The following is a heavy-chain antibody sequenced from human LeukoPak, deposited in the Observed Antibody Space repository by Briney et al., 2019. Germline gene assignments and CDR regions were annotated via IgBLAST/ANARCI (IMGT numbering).Heavy chain of an antibody. CDR3: ARDGCSSTSCPPWNYYYYMDV. CDR2: INPNSGGT. D-gene: IGHD2-2*01. J-gene: IGHJ6*03. V-gene: IGHV1-2*02. CDR1: GYTFTGYY. Sequence: ASVKVSCKASGYTFTGYYMHWVRQAPGQGLEWTGWINPNSGGTNYAQKFQGRVTMTRDTSISTAYMELSRLRSDDTAVYYCARDGCSSTSCPPWNYYYYMDVWGKGTTVTVSS.